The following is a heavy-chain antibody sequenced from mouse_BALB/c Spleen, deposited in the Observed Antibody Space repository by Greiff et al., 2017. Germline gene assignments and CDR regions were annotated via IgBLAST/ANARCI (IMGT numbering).Heavy chain of an antibody. CDR2: IYPGNSDT. Sequence: VQLQQPGAELVRPGASVKLSCKASGYTFTSYWMNWVKQRPGQGLEWIGAIYPGNSDTSYNQKFKGKAKLTAVTSASTAYMELSSLTNEDSAVYYCTKNYDYDYYAMDYWGQGTSVTVSS. V-gene: IGHV1-5*01. CDR3: TKNYDYDYYAMDY. D-gene: IGHD2-4*01. J-gene: IGHJ4*01. CDR1: GYTFTSYW.